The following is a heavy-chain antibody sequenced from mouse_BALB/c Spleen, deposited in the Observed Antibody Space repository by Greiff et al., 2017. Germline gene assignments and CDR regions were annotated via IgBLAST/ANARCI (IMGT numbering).Heavy chain of an antibody. J-gene: IGHJ2*01. D-gene: IGHD2-4*01. V-gene: IGHV1S29*02. CDR1: GYTFTDYN. CDR3: ASYDYDGYFDY. Sequence: EVQLQQSGPELVKPGASVKISCKASGYTFTDYNMHWVKQSHGKSLEWIGYIYPYNGGTGYNQKFKSKATLTVDNSSSTAYMELRSLTSEDSAVYYCASYDYDGYFDYWGQGTTLTVSS. CDR2: IYPYNGGT.